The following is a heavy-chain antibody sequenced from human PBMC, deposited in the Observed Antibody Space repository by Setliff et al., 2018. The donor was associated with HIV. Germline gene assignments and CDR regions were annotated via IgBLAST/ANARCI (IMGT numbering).Heavy chain of an antibody. D-gene: IGHD3-3*01. V-gene: IGHV4-30-4*02. J-gene: IGHJ4*02. CDR1: GGSIRSSDNY. Sequence: SETLSLTCTVSGGSIRSSDNYWSWIRQPPGKALEWIGYIYYSGGTFYNPSLKSQVVLTMTNMDPLDTATYFCARYNFRRGYWDYFDYWGQGTQVTVSS. CDR2: IYYSGGT. CDR3: YFDY.